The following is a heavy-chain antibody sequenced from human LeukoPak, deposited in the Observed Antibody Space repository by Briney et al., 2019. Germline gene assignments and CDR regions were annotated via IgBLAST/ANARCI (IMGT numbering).Heavy chain of an antibody. CDR2: INHSGST. Sequence: SETLSLTCAVYGGSFSGYYWSWIRQPPGKGLEWIGEINHSGSTNYNPSLKSRVTISVDTSKNQFSLKLSSVTAADTAVYYCARQRYCSSTSCYRRWFDPWGQGTLVTVSS. D-gene: IGHD2-2*02. CDR1: GGSFSGYY. J-gene: IGHJ5*02. V-gene: IGHV4-34*01. CDR3: ARQRYCSSTSCYRRWFDP.